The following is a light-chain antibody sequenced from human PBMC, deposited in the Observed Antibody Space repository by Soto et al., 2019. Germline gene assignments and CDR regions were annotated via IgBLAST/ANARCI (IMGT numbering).Light chain of an antibody. Sequence: QSVLAQPASVSGSPGQSITISCTGTRSDVGAYDAVSWYPQHPGEAPQVIIYRGTKRPSGVSTRFSGSVSGNTAALTVTGLQAEDEAEYVCCSSAPESTYVFGTGAKVAVL. CDR3: CSSAPESTYV. CDR2: RGT. J-gene: IGLJ1*01. V-gene: IGLV2-23*01. CDR1: RSDVGAYDA.